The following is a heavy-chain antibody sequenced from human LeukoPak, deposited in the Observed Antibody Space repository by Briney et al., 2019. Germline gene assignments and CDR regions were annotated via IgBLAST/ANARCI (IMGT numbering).Heavy chain of an antibody. J-gene: IGHJ5*02. CDR2: IDYSGGSS. Sequence: GGSLRLSCTVSGFTLSSYEMSWIRQAPGKGLEWVSSIDYSGGSSYYADSVKGRFTISRDNSKNTLYLQMNSLRAEDTAVYYCARTTRIGQWRGGPCWFDPWGQGTLVTVSS. CDR3: ARTTRIGQWRGGPCWFDP. D-gene: IGHD1-14*01. V-gene: IGHV3-23*01. CDR1: GFTLSSYE.